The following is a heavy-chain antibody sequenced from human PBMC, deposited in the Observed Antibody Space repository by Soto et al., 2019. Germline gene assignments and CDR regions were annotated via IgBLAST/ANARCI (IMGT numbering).Heavy chain of an antibody. CDR1: GYTFTSYA. CDR2: INAGNGNT. CDR3: ARSSIAAAGTPYYYYYYGMEV. V-gene: IGHV1-3*01. Sequence: ASVKVSCKASGYTFTSYAMHWVRHAPGQRLEWMGWINAGNGNTKYSQKFQGRVTITADESTSTAYMELSSLRSEDTAVYYCARSSIAAAGTPYYYYYYGMEVWGQGTTVTVSS. J-gene: IGHJ6*02. D-gene: IGHD6-13*01.